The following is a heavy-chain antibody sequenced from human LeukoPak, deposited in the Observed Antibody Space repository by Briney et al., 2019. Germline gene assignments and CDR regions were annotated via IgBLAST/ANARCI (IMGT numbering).Heavy chain of an antibody. CDR3: ARDHSSSAGFDY. CDR1: GYTFTNYG. Sequence: ASVKVSCKASGYTFTNYGFSWVRQAPGQGLELMGWISANNANTNYAQKLQGRVTMTTDTSTTTAYMELWSLRSDDTAVYYCARDHSSSAGFDYWGQGTLVTVSS. D-gene: IGHD6-6*01. V-gene: IGHV1-18*01. CDR2: ISANNANT. J-gene: IGHJ4*02.